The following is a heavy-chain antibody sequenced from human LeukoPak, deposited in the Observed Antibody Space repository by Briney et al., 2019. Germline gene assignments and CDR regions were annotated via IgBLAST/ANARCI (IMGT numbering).Heavy chain of an antibody. CDR2: ISGSGGST. J-gene: IGHJ4*02. Sequence: GGSLRLSCAASGFTFSGYAMSWVRQAPGKGLEWVSAISGSGGSTYYADSVKGRFTISRDNSKNTLYLQMNSLRAEDTAVYYCAKDPYSSGWYYFDYWGQGTLVTVSS. D-gene: IGHD6-19*01. V-gene: IGHV3-23*01. CDR3: AKDPYSSGWYYFDY. CDR1: GFTFSGYA.